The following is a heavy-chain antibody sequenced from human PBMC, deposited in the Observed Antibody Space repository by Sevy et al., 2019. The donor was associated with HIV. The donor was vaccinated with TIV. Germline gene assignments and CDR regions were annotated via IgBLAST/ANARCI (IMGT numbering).Heavy chain of an antibody. CDR2: INHSGST. Sequence: SETLSLTCAVYGGSFSGYYWSWIRQPPGKGLEWIGKINHSGSTNYNPSLKSRVTISVDTSKNQFSLKLSSVTAADTAVYYCARAPEAPLMVDDAFDIWGQGTMVTVSS. CDR3: ARAPEAPLMVDDAFDI. CDR1: GGSFSGYY. V-gene: IGHV4-34*01. J-gene: IGHJ3*02. D-gene: IGHD2-8*01.